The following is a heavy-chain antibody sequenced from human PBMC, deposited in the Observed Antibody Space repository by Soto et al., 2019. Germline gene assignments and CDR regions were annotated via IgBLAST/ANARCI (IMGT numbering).Heavy chain of an antibody. Sequence: SATLSLTCTVSGGSISSYYWSWIRQPPGKGLEWIGYIYYSGSTNYNPSLKSRVTISVDTSKNQFSLKLSSVTAADTAVYYCASTYYDFWSGYDYWGQGTLVTVSS. D-gene: IGHD3-3*01. J-gene: IGHJ4*02. CDR3: ASTYYDFWSGYDY. V-gene: IGHV4-59*01. CDR2: IYYSGST. CDR1: GGSISSYY.